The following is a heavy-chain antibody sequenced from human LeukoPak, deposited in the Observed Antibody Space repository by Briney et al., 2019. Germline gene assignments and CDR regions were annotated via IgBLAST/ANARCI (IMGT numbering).Heavy chain of an antibody. J-gene: IGHJ3*02. V-gene: IGHV4-39*07. Sequence: SETLSLTCTVSGDSISSYYWSWIRQPPGKGLEWIGSIYYSGSTYYNPSLKSRVTISVDTSKNQFSLKLSSVTAADTAVYYCARGEYYYDSSGYYSDAFDIWGQGTMVTVSS. CDR1: GDSISSYY. CDR3: ARGEYYYDSSGYYSDAFDI. CDR2: IYYSGST. D-gene: IGHD3-22*01.